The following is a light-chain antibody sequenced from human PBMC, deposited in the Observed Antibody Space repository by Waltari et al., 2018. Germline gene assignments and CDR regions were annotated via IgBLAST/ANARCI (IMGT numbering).Light chain of an antibody. CDR1: QSISSY. Sequence: DIQMTQSPSSLSASVGDRVTITCRASQSISSYLNWYQQKPGKAHKLLIYAASSLQSGVPSRFSGSGSGTDFTLTISSLQPEDFATYYCQQSDSLPLTFGGGTKVEIK. J-gene: IGKJ4*01. CDR3: QQSDSLPLT. CDR2: AAS. V-gene: IGKV1-39*01.